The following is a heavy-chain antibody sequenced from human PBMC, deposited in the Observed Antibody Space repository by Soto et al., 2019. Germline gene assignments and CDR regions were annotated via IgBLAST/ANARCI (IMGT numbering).Heavy chain of an antibody. CDR3: ASLYGGTDRVDY. D-gene: IGHD4-17*01. CDR2: FYHSGSA. Sequence: SETLSLTCAVSGGSISSGGYSWSWIRQPPGKGLEWIGYFYHSGSAYYNPSLKSRVTISVDRSKNQFSLKLSSVTAADTAVYYCASLYGGTDRVDYWGQGTLVTVSS. J-gene: IGHJ4*02. CDR1: GGSISSGGYS. V-gene: IGHV4-30-2*01.